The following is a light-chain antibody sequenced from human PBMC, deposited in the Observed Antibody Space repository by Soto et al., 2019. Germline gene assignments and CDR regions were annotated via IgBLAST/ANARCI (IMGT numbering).Light chain of an antibody. CDR2: KNN. CDR1: SSNIGNFY. CDR3: AAWDDSLSGPGV. J-gene: IGLJ7*01. V-gene: IGLV1-47*01. Sequence: QPVLTQPPSASGTPGQRVTISCSGSSSNIGNFYVYWYQQLPGTAPKLLIYKNNQRPLGVPDRFSGSKSGTSASLAISGLRSEDEADDYCAAWDDSLSGPGVFGGGTQLTVL.